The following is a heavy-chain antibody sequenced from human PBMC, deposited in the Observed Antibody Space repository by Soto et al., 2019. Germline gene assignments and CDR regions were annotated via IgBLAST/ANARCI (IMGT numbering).Heavy chain of an antibody. D-gene: IGHD3-9*01. CDR1: RYTFTSQG. V-gene: IGHV1-18*01. Sequence: QIQLMQSGGDVKTPGASLKVSCTTSRYTFTSQGIAWVRQAPGQGLEWMGWISTFNGTTDYAQKFQGRVTMTADTITSTVHMELRSLRSDDTGVCYCARLLTEGATFREAAFDLWGPGTKVTVSS. CDR2: ISTFNGTT. CDR3: ARLLTEGATFREAAFDL. J-gene: IGHJ3*01.